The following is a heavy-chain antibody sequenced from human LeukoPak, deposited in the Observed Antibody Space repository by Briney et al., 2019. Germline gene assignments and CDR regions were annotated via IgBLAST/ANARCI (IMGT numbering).Heavy chain of an antibody. V-gene: IGHV4-34*01. Sequence: SETLSLTCTVSGGSISSYYWSWIRQPPGKGLEWIGEINHSGSTNYNPSLKSRVTISVDTSKNQFSLKLSSVTAADTAVYYCARGALVLLWFGELGSFDYWGQGTLVTVSS. CDR1: GGSISSYY. CDR3: ARGALVLLWFGELGSFDY. D-gene: IGHD3-10*01. J-gene: IGHJ4*02. CDR2: INHSGST.